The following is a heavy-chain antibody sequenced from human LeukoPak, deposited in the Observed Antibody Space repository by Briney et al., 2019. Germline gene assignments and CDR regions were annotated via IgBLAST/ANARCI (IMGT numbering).Heavy chain of an antibody. Sequence: SVKVSCKASGGTFSSYAISWVRQAPGQGLEWIGRIIPILGIANYAQKFQGRVTITADKSTSTAYMELSSLRSEDTAVYYCAGGIVDIVATNPFDYWGQGTLVTVSS. CDR3: AGGIVDIVATNPFDY. D-gene: IGHD5-12*01. V-gene: IGHV1-69*04. CDR2: IIPILGIA. J-gene: IGHJ4*02. CDR1: GGTFSSYA.